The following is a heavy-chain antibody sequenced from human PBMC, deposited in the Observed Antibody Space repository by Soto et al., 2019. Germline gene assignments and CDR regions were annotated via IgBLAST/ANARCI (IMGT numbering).Heavy chain of an antibody. D-gene: IGHD5-18*01. J-gene: IGHJ3*02. CDR1: GGSISSYY. CDR3: ARSTWGYAFDI. V-gene: IGHV4-59*01. CDR2: IYYTGST. Sequence: QVQLQESGPGLVKPSETLSLTCTVSGGSISSYYWTWIRQSPGKGPEWIGYIYYTGSTNYNPSLKSXVTSSXXTSKNQFSLKLSSVTAADTAVYYCARSTWGYAFDIWGQGTMVTVSS.